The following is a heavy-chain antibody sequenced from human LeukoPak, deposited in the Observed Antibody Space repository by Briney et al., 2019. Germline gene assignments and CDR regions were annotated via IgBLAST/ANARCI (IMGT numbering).Heavy chain of an antibody. CDR2: IYPGDSDT. CDR1: GYSFTSYW. D-gene: IGHD3-9*01. Sequence: GESLKISCKGSGYSFTSYWIGWVRQMPGKGLEWMGIIYPGDSDTRYSPSFQGQVTISADKSISTAYLQWSSLKASDTAMYYCARGGCYDILTGYQTGNFDYWGQGTLVTVPS. V-gene: IGHV5-51*01. CDR3: ARGGCYDILTGYQTGNFDY. J-gene: IGHJ4*02.